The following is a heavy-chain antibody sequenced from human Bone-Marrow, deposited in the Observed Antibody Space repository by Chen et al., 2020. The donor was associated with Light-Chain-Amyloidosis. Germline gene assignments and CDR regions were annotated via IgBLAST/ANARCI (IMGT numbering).Heavy chain of an antibody. V-gene: IGHV3-23*04. Sequence: EVQLVESGGGLVQPGGSLRLSCAASGFSFSSYAMSWVRQVPGKGLEWGAGISGGGGSRYYGDSVKGRLTISRDNSKNTLYLQRNSLGAEDTAVYYCAKDISYDDILPDYPADAFDIWGQGTMVTVSS. J-gene: IGHJ3*02. D-gene: IGHD3-9*01. CDR1: GFSFSSYA. CDR2: ISGGGGSR. CDR3: AKDISYDDILPDYPADAFDI.